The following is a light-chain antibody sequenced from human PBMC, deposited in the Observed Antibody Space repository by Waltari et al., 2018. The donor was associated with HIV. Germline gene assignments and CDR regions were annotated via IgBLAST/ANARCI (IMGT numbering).Light chain of an antibody. V-gene: IGKV4-1*01. J-gene: IGKJ1*01. CDR3: QQYYSTPPT. Sequence: DIVMTQSPDSLAVSLGERATLNCRSNQSVLYNSNNKNYLAWYQQRPGQPPKLLIYWASTRKSGVPDRFTGSGSGTDFTLTITSLQAEDVAVYYCQQYYSTPPTFGQGTKVEIK. CDR1: QSVLYNSNNKNY. CDR2: WAS.